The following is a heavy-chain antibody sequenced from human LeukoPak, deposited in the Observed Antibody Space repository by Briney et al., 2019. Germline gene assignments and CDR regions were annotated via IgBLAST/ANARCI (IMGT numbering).Heavy chain of an antibody. CDR2: IIGSAVNT. J-gene: IGHJ4*02. Sequence: PGESLRLSCGASGLTVSSYGMSWGRQAPGKGLEWVSTIIGSAVNTYYADSVKGRFTISRDDSKKTVYLQMNSLRAEDTAVYSCAKYTSGTSYRGLDQWGQGTLVTVSS. V-gene: IGHV3-23*01. D-gene: IGHD3-10*01. CDR3: AKYTSGTSYRGLDQ. CDR1: GLTVSSYG.